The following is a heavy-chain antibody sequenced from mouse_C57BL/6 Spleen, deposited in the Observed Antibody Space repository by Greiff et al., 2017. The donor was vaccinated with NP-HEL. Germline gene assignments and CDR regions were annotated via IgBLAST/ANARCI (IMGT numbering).Heavy chain of an antibody. CDR1: GYAFSSSW. J-gene: IGHJ2*01. CDR3: AREDYDLYYFDY. D-gene: IGHD2-3*01. Sequence: VQLQESGPELVKPGASVKLSCKASGYAFSSSWMNWVKQRPGKGLEWIGRIYPGDGDTNYNGKFKGKATLTADKSSSTAYMQLSSLTSEDSAVYFCAREDYDLYYFDYWGQGTTLTVSS. CDR2: IYPGDGDT. V-gene: IGHV1-82*01.